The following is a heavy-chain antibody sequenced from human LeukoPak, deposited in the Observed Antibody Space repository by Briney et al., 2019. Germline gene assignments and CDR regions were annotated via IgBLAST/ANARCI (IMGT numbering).Heavy chain of an antibody. V-gene: IGHV3-21*01. D-gene: IGHD2-2*01. CDR1: GFIFSSYA. CDR2: ISSSSSYI. CDR3: ARPPGYCSSTSCYAFDI. Sequence: PGGSLRLSCAASGFIFSSYALQWVRQAPGKGLEWVSSISSSSSYIYYADSVKGRFTISRDNAKNSLYLQMNSLRAEDTAVYYCARPPGYCSSTSCYAFDIWGQGTMVTVSS. J-gene: IGHJ3*02.